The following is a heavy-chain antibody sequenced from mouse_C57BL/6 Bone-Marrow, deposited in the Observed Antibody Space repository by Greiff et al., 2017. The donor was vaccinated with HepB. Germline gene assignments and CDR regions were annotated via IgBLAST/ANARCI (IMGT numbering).Heavy chain of an antibody. CDR3: ARCYYGSSFYAMDY. CDR2: INPYNGGT. CDR1: GYTFTDYY. J-gene: IGHJ4*01. V-gene: IGHV1-19*01. D-gene: IGHD1-1*01. Sequence: VQLQQSGPVLVKPGASVKMSCKASGYTFTDYYMNWVKQSHGKSLEWIGVINPYNGGTSYNQKFKGKATLTVDKSSSTAYMELNSLTSEDSAVYYCARCYYGSSFYAMDYWGQGTSVTVSS.